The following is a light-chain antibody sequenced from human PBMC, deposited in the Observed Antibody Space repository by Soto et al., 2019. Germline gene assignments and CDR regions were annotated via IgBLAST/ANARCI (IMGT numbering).Light chain of an antibody. CDR1: QSISSW. Sequence: DIQMTQSPSTLSASVGDRVTITCRASQSISSWLAWYQQKPGKAPKLLIYDASSLESGVPSRFSGSGSGTDFTFTISGLQPEDVATYYCHQYDNLPLSFGGGTKVDIK. CDR3: HQYDNLPLS. J-gene: IGKJ4*01. V-gene: IGKV1-5*01. CDR2: DAS.